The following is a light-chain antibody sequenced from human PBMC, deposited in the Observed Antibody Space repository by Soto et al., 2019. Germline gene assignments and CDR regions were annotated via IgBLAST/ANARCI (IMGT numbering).Light chain of an antibody. CDR3: SSFTSSSTFV. V-gene: IGLV2-14*03. J-gene: IGLJ1*01. CDR1: SSDVGRYNY. Sequence: QSVLAQPACVSGSRGQSITSSCTGASSDVGRYNYVSWFQQHPGKVPKLIIYDVSNWPSGVSDRFSGSKSGNTASLTISGLQPEDEADYYCSSFTSSSTFVFGTGTKVTVL. CDR2: DVS.